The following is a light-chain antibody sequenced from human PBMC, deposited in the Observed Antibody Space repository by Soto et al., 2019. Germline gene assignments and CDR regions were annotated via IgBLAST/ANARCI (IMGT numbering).Light chain of an antibody. Sequence: QSSLTQPASVSGSPGQSITISCTGTSSDVGGYNYVSWYQQHPGKAPKLMLYEVTIRPSGVSNRFSGSKSGNTASLTISGLQAEDEADYYCSSYTSRNTVLFGGGTKVTVL. J-gene: IGLJ2*01. V-gene: IGLV2-14*01. CDR1: SSDVGGYNY. CDR2: EVT. CDR3: SSYTSRNTVL.